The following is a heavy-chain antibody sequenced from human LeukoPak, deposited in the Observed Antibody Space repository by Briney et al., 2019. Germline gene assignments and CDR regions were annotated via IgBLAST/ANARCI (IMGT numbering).Heavy chain of an antibody. CDR2: IKQDGTEK. D-gene: IGHD6-6*01. CDR1: GFTFSSYW. Sequence: GGSLRLSCAASGFTFSSYWMSWVRQAPGEGLECVANIKQDGTEKYYMDSVKGRFSISRDNAKNSLYLQMNALRAEDTAVYYCARDVRPDYWGQGTLVTVSS. J-gene: IGHJ4*02. CDR3: ARDVRPDY. V-gene: IGHV3-7*04.